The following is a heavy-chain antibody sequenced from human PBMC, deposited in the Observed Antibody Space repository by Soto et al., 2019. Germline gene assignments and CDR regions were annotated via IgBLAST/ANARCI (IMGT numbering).Heavy chain of an antibody. CDR3: ARELKDYCSDGKCNWFDP. CDR1: GASITTYY. D-gene: IGHD2-15*01. J-gene: IGHJ5*02. CDR2: ISYSGST. V-gene: IGHV4-59*01. Sequence: SETLSLTCTVAGASITTYYWSWIRQPPGKGLEWIGYISYSGSTDYNPSLKSRVTISFDASKNQISLQVRSATAADAAVYSCARELKDYCSDGKCNWFDPWGQGTLVTVS.